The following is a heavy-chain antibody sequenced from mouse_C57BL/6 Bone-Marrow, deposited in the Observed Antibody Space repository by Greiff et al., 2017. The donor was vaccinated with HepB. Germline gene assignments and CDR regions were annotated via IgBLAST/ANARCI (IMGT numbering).Heavy chain of an antibody. D-gene: IGHD2-10*01. J-gene: IGHJ1*03. CDR3: ARGTYYHWYFDV. CDR1: GYTFTDYY. V-gene: IGHV1-76*01. Sequence: QVQLQQSGAELVRPGASVKLSCKASGYTFTDYYINWVKQRPGQGLEWIARIYPGSGNTYYNEKFKGKATLTAEKSSSTAYMQLSSLTSEDSAVYFCARGTYYHWYFDVWGTGTTVTVSS. CDR2: IYPGSGNT.